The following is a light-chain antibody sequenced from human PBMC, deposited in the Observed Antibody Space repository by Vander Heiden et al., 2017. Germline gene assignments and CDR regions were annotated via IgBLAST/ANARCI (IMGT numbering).Light chain of an antibody. CDR3: QVWDSSDQGV. J-gene: IGLJ3*02. CDR1: NIGSKS. V-gene: IGLV3-21*02. CDR2: DDS. Sequence: SSVLTQSPSVSVPPGQTARITCGGNNIGSKSVHWYQQKPGQAPVVVVYDDSDRPSGMPERFSGSNSGNTATLTISRVEVGDEADYYCQVWDSSDQGVFGGGTKVTVL.